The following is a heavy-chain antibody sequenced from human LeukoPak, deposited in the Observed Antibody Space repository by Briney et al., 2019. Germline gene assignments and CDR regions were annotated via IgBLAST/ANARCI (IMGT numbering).Heavy chain of an antibody. D-gene: IGHD3-3*01. CDR2: ISSSSRYI. CDR1: GFTFSSYS. Sequence: GGSLRLSCAASGFTFSSYSMNWVRQAPGKGLEWVSSISSSSRYIYYADSVKGRCTISRDNAKNALYLQMNSLRDEDTAVYYCARGAETLRFLEWLHLSGYYYGMDVWGQGTTVTVSS. V-gene: IGHV3-21*01. CDR3: ARGAETLRFLEWLHLSGYYYGMDV. J-gene: IGHJ6*02.